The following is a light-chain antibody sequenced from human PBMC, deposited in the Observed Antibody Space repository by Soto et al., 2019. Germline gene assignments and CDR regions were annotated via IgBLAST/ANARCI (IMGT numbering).Light chain of an antibody. V-gene: IGLV2-14*01. J-gene: IGLJ2*01. Sequence: QPASVSGSPGPSITISCTGTSSDVAFYNSVSWYQQSPGQAPKLLIYEVSNRPSGVSDRFSGSRSGHTASLTISGRQTEDEADYFCSSDTHTVVFGGGTKLTVL. CDR3: SSDTHTVV. CDR2: EVS. CDR1: SSDVAFYNS.